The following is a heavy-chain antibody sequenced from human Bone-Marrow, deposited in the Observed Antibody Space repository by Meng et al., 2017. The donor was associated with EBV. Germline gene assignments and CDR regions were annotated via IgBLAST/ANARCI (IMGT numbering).Heavy chain of an antibody. V-gene: IGHV3-21*01. D-gene: IGHD6-6*01. CDR2: ISSSSSYI. CDR1: EFTFSSYS. Sequence: EVQLVESGGGLVRPGGSLILSCAASEFTFSSYSMNWVRQAPGKGLEWVSSISSSSSYIYYADSVKGRFTISRDNAKNSLYLQMNSLRAEDTAGYYCARDGYSSSSMDHGGQGTLVTVVS. J-gene: IGHJ4*02. CDR3: ARDGYSSSSMDH.